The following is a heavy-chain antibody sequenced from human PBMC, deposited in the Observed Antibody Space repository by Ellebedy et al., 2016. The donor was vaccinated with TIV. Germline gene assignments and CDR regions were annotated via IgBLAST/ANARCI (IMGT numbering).Heavy chain of an antibody. D-gene: IGHD6-13*01. Sequence: PGGSLRLSCAASGFTFSSYAMYWVRQAPGKGLEWVAVISYDGSNEYYADSLKGRFTISRDSSKNTLYLQMNRLRAEDTAVYYCARPPGIAAVGLYRGGAFDIWGQGTMVTVSS. CDR2: ISYDGSNE. CDR3: ARPPGIAAVGLYRGGAFDI. J-gene: IGHJ3*02. V-gene: IGHV3-30*01. CDR1: GFTFSSYA.